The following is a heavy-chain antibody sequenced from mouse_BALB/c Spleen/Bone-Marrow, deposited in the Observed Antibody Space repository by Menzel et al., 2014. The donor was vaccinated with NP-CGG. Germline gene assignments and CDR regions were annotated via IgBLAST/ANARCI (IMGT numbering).Heavy chain of an antibody. J-gene: IGHJ1*01. CDR2: IGTGGST. Sequence: VNLVESGPGLVAPSQSLSITCTVSGFSLTSYGVHWVRQPPGKGLEWLGIIGTGGSTNYNSALMSRLSISKDNSKSQVFLKMNSLQTDDTAMYYCARDSYYYGSSLWYFDVWGAGTTVTVSS. CDR3: ARDSYYYGSSLWYFDV. V-gene: IGHV2-9*02. D-gene: IGHD1-1*01. CDR1: GFSLTSYG.